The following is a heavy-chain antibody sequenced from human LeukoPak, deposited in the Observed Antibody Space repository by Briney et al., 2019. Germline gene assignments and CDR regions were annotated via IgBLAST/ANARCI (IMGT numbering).Heavy chain of an antibody. Sequence: GGSLRLSCAASGFTFDDYAMHWVRQAPGKGLEWVSGISWNSGSIGYADSVKGRFTISRDNAKNSLYLQMNSLRAEDTALYYCAEDKNDSSGYSRTDYWGQGTLVTVSS. D-gene: IGHD3-22*01. CDR1: GFTFDDYA. CDR2: ISWNSGSI. V-gene: IGHV3-9*01. CDR3: AEDKNDSSGYSRTDY. J-gene: IGHJ4*02.